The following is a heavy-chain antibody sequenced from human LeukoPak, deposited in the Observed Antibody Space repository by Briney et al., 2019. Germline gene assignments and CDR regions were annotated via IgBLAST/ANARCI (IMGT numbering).Heavy chain of an antibody. CDR3: ARGLTSGYSNFDY. D-gene: IGHD2-15*01. CDR1: GGSFSGYY. Sequence: PSETLSLTCAVYGGSFSGYYWSWIRQPPGKGLEWIGEINHSGSTNYNPSLKSRVTISVDTSKNQFSLKLSSVTAADTAVYYCARGLTSGYSNFDYWGQGTLVTVSS. J-gene: IGHJ4*02. V-gene: IGHV4-34*01. CDR2: INHSGST.